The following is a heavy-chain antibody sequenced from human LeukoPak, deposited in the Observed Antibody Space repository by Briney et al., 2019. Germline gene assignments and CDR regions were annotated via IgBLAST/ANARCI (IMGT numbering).Heavy chain of an antibody. CDR2: ISSSGSTM. CDR3: ARVQITMVRGVIDY. D-gene: IGHD3-10*01. J-gene: IGHJ4*02. V-gene: IGHV3-48*03. CDR1: GFTFSSYE. Sequence: GGSLRLSCAASGFTFSSYEMNWVRQAPGKGLEWVSYISSSGSTMDYADSVKGRFTISRDNGKNSLDRQMNSLRADNTALYYCARVQITMVRGVIDYSGQGTLVTVSS.